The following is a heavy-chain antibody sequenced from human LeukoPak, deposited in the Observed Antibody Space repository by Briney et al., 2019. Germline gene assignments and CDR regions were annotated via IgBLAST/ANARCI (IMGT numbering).Heavy chain of an antibody. CDR2: IIPIFGTA. CDR3: ARDGVVPAAIDAFDI. V-gene: IGHV1-69*13. Sequence: SVKVSCKASGYTFTGYYMHWVRQAPGQGLEWMGGIIPIFGTANYAQKFQGRVTITADESTSTAYMELSSLRSEDTAVYYCARDGVVPAAIDAFDIWGQGTMVTVSS. CDR1: GYTFTGYY. J-gene: IGHJ3*02. D-gene: IGHD2-2*01.